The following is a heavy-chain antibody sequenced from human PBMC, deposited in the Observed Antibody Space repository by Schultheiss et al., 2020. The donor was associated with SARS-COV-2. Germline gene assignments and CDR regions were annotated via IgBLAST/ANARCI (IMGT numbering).Heavy chain of an antibody. J-gene: IGHJ4*02. CDR2: IWYDGSTK. V-gene: IGHV3-33*08. Sequence: GGSLRLSCAASGFTFSSYSMNWVRQAPGKGLEWVATIWYDGSTKYYADSVKGRFTISRDNSRNTLYLQMNSLRAEDTAVYYCASSMGRSAPDYWGQGTLVTVSS. CDR1: GFTFSSYS. CDR3: ASSMGRSAPDY. D-gene: IGHD3-10*01.